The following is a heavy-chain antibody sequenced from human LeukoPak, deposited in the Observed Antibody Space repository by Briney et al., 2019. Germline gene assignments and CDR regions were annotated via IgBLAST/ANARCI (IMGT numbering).Heavy chain of an antibody. Sequence: KSSETLSLTCAVYGGSLSSSYWSWIRQPPGKGLEWIGEINHSGSANYNPSLKSRVTLSIDKSKNQFSLKLSSVTAADTAVYYCARAASSGYYLNPNWFDPWGQGTLVTVSS. V-gene: IGHV4-34*01. D-gene: IGHD3-22*01. CDR2: INHSGSA. CDR1: GGSLSSSY. CDR3: ARAASSGYYLNPNWFDP. J-gene: IGHJ5*02.